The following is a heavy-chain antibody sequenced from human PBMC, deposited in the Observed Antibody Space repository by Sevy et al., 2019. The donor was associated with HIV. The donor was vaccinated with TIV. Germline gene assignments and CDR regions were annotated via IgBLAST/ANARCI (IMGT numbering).Heavy chain of an antibody. J-gene: IGHJ6*02. V-gene: IGHV3-7*01. Sequence: GGSLRLSCAVSGLTFRNLWMSWVRQAPGKGLEWVANIKQDGSDKYYVDSVRGRFTISRDNAKNSLFLQLNSLRADDTAVYYCARSYFGSGTSYGMDVWGRGTTVTVSS. CDR3: ARSYFGSGTSYGMDV. CDR1: GLTFRNLW. D-gene: IGHD3-10*01. CDR2: IKQDGSDK.